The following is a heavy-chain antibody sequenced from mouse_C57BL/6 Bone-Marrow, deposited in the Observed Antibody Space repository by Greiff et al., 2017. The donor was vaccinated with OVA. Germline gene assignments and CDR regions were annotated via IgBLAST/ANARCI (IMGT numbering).Heavy chain of an antibody. CDR2: IYPGSGST. V-gene: IGHV1-55*01. CDR1: GYTFTSYW. J-gene: IGHJ4*01. Sequence: VQLKQPGAELVKPGASVKMSCKASGYTFTSYWITWVKQRPGQGLEWIGDIYPGSGSTNYNEKFKSKATLTVDTSSSTAYMQLSSLTSEDSAVYYCAGGYDDGGYAMDYWGQGTSVTVSS. CDR3: AGGYDDGGYAMDY. D-gene: IGHD2-2*01.